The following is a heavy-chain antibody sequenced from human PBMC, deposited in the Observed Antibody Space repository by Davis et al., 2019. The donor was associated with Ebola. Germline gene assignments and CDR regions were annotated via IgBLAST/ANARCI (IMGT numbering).Heavy chain of an antibody. J-gene: IGHJ6*02. CDR1: GGSISSSSYY. V-gene: IGHV4-39*07. CDR2: IYYSGST. Sequence: MPSETLSLTCTVSGGSISSSSYYWGWIRQPPGKGLEWIGYIYYSGSTYYNPSLKSRVTISVDTSKNQFSLKLSSVTAADTAVYYCARARRQQLVFGHYYYGMDVWGQGTTVTVSS. CDR3: ARARRQQLVFGHYYYGMDV. D-gene: IGHD6-13*01.